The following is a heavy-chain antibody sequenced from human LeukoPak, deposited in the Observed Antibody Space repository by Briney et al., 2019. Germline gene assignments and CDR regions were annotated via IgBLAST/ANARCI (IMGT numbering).Heavy chain of an antibody. CDR2: IYNGGYT. CDR1: GFTVSSNY. D-gene: IGHD3-10*01. V-gene: IGHV3-66*01. J-gene: IGHJ4*02. Sequence: GGSLRLSCAASGFTVSSNYMSWVRQAPGKGLEWVSVIYNGGYTYYADSVKGRFTISRDNSKNTLYLQMNSLRAEDTAVYYCARDNQLVRGVIDYWGQGTLVTVSS. CDR3: ARDNQLVRGVIDY.